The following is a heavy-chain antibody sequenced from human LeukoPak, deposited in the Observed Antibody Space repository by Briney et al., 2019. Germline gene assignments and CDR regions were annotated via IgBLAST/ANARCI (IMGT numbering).Heavy chain of an antibody. D-gene: IGHD3-16*01. CDR3: AKGTYDSTPFDY. CDR2: INDSNDNT. J-gene: IGHJ4*02. V-gene: IGHV3-23*01. Sequence: QSGGSLRLSCAASGFTFSSYAMTWVRQAPGKGLEWVSTINDSNDNTYSADSVKGRFTISRDNSKNTLHLQMNNLRAEDTAVYYCAKGTYDSTPFDYWGQGTLVTVSS. CDR1: GFTFSSYA.